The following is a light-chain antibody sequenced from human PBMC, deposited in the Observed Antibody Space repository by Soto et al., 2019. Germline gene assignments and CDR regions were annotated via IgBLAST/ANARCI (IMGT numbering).Light chain of an antibody. Sequence: QSVLAQPASVSGSPEQSITISCTGTSSDVGTYNLVSWYQQHPGKPPKLIIYDVATRPSGVSNRFSGSKSGSTASLIISRLQTEDEADYYCVSFTSSTTYVFGSGTQLTVL. V-gene: IGLV2-14*02. J-gene: IGLJ1*01. CDR1: SSDVGTYNL. CDR2: DVA. CDR3: VSFTSSTTYV.